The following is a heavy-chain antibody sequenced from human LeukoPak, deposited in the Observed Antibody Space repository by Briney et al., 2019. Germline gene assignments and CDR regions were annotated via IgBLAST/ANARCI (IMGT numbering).Heavy chain of an antibody. CDR3: ARDPVVTRVYYYYYMDV. CDR2: IKQDGSEK. CDR1: GFTFSSHW. V-gene: IGHV3-7*01. Sequence: GGSLRLSCVASGFTFSSHWMSWVRQAPGKGLEWVANIKQDGSEKKYVDSVKGRFTISRDNAKNTLYLQMNSLRAEDTAVYYCARDPVVTRVYYYYYMDVWGKGTTVTVSS. D-gene: IGHD4-23*01. J-gene: IGHJ6*03.